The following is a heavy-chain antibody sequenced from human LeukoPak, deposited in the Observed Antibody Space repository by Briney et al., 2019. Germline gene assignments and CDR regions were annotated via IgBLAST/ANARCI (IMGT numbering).Heavy chain of an antibody. Sequence: GASVKVSCKASGYTFTSYGISWVRQAPGQGLEWMGWISAYNGNTNYAQKLQGRVTMTTDTSTSTAYMELRSLRSDDTAVYYCARDYGTRGLDYVWGSYHVRGTYYFDYWGQGTLVTVSS. CDR2: ISAYNGNT. CDR3: ARDYGTRGLDYVWGSYHVRGTYYFDY. J-gene: IGHJ4*02. D-gene: IGHD3-16*02. CDR1: GYTFTSYG. V-gene: IGHV1-18*01.